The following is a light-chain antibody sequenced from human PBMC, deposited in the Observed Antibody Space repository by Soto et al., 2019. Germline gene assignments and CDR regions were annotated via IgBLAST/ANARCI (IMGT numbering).Light chain of an antibody. Sequence: EIVLTQSQATLSVSPGERATLSCLASQSVSSSYLAWYQQKPGQAPRLLIYGASTRATGIAARFSGSGSGTEFTLTISSLQSEDFAVYYCQQYNNWPQTFGQGTKVDIK. CDR3: QQYNNWPQT. CDR2: GAS. V-gene: IGKV3-15*01. J-gene: IGKJ1*01. CDR1: QSVSSSY.